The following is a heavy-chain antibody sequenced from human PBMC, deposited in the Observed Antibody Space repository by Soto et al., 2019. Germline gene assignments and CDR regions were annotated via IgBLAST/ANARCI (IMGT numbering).Heavy chain of an antibody. CDR2: ISYDGSNK. D-gene: IGHD6-19*01. J-gene: IGHJ4*02. Sequence: TGGSLILAGAASGFTVISYAMHCVRQAPGKGREWVAVISYDGSNKYYADSVKGRFTISRDNSKNTLYLQMNSLRAEDTAVYYCAREIAVLDYWGQGTLVTGSS. CDR3: AREIAVLDY. CDR1: GFTVISYA. V-gene: IGHV3-30-3*01.